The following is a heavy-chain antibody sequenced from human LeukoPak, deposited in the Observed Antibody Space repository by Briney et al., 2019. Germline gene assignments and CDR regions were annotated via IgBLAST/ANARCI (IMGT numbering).Heavy chain of an antibody. Sequence: GASEKVSCKASGYTFTAHYMHWVRQAPGQGLEWMGWINPNSGATEYTQKFQGRVTMTRDTSSSTPYMELSRLTSDDTAVYYCARGLGLTGTTRGYLDYWGQGTLVTVSS. CDR2: INPNSGAT. CDR3: ARGLGLTGTTRGYLDY. D-gene: IGHD1-20*01. J-gene: IGHJ4*02. V-gene: IGHV1-2*02. CDR1: GYTFTAHY.